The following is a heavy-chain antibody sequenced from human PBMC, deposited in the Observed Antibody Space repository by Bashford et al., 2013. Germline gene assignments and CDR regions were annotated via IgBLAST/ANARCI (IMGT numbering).Heavy chain of an antibody. CDR2: ISAYNGNT. J-gene: IGHJ6*02. V-gene: IGHV1-18*01. D-gene: IGHD2-2*02. Sequence: ASVKVSCKASGYTFTSYGISWVRQAPGQGLEWMGWISAYNGNTNYAQKLQGRVTMTTDTSTSTAYMDLRSLRSDDTAVYYCARDAGDIVVVPAAIRNQRLWQYYYYYYGMDVWGQGGHGHRSP. CDR1: GYTFTSYG. CDR3: ARDAGDIVVVPAAIRNQRLWQYYYYYYGMDV.